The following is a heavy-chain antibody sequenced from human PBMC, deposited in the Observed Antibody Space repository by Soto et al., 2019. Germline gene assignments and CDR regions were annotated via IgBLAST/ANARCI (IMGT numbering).Heavy chain of an antibody. J-gene: IGHJ4*02. V-gene: IGHV1-46*01. D-gene: IGHD6-19*01. Sequence: QVQLVQSGAEVKKPGGSVKVSSKASGYTFSSYNIHWVRQAAGQGLEWMGIIDPSGDSTSYAQKFQGRVTMTRDTSTSTVYMELSSLSSEDTAVYYCARGSVAGRRFDYWGQGTLVTVSS. CDR2: IDPSGDST. CDR3: ARGSVAGRRFDY. CDR1: GYTFSSYN.